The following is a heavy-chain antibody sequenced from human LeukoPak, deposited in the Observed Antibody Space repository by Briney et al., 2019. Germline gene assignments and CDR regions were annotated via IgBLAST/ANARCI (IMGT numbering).Heavy chain of an antibody. V-gene: IGHV3-53*01. J-gene: IGHJ4*02. CDR3: VKDDGWVQYAN. Sequence: GGSLRLSCAVSGFNVSDNYMSWVRQAPGKGLEWVSLIYSGETTLYADSVKGRFTISRDNSKNTVYLQMNSLSAEDAAVYYCVKDDGWVQYANWGQGTLVTVSS. CDR2: IYSGETT. CDR1: GFNVSDNY. D-gene: IGHD5-24*01.